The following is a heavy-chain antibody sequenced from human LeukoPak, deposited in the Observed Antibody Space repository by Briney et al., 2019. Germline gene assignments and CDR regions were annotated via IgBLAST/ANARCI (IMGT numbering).Heavy chain of an antibody. CDR3: ARCSGSYPRAIVNYYYMDV. D-gene: IGHD1-26*01. CDR1: GFTFSIFG. V-gene: IGHV3-48*01. CDR2: IDGRSGIT. J-gene: IGHJ6*03. Sequence: GGSLRLSCAASGFTFSIFGLNWVRQAPGKGPEWISYIDGRSGITYHADSVQGRFTISRDDARESVFLQMDGLRVDDTAVYYCARCSGSYPRAIVNYYYMDVWGKGTTVTVSS.